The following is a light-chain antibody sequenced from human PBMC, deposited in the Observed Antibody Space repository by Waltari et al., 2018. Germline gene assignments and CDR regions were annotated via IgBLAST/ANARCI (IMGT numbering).Light chain of an antibody. CDR1: NSDIGPNT. Sequence: SVLTPPPSSSGTSGQRVPISCSGRNSDIGPNTVNWYQQLPGTAPKLLIYSNNNRPSGVPDRFSGSKSGTSASLAISGLQSEDEAEYYCAAWDDSLNGPVFGAGTKLTVL. J-gene: IGLJ3*02. CDR2: SNN. V-gene: IGLV1-44*01. CDR3: AAWDDSLNGPV.